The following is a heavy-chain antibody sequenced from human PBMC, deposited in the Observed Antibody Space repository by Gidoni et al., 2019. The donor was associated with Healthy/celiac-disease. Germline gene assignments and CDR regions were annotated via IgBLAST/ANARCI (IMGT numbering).Heavy chain of an antibody. Sequence: QVQLVQSGAEVRKPGASVRVSCKASEYTFTSYYMHWVRQAPGQGLEWMGIINPSGGGTSYAQKFQGRVTMTRDTSTSTVYMELSSLRSEDTAVYYCARGGYSQDYGMDVWGQGTTVTVSS. CDR3: ARGGYSQDYGMDV. V-gene: IGHV1-46*01. D-gene: IGHD5-18*01. CDR1: EYTFTSYY. J-gene: IGHJ6*02. CDR2: INPSGGGT.